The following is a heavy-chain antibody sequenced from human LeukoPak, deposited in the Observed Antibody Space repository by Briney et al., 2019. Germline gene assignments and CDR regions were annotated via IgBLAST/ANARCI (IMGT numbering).Heavy chain of an antibody. Sequence: PGGSLRLSCAASGFTFNNYAMHWVRQAPGKGLEWVAVISYDGRNEYYADSVKGRFTISRDNSKNTLYLQMNSLRAEDTAVYYCAEEVGATYPTFDYWGQGTLVTVSS. CDR1: GFTFNNYA. CDR3: AEEVGATYPTFDY. J-gene: IGHJ4*02. D-gene: IGHD1-26*01. CDR2: ISYDGRNE. V-gene: IGHV3-30*04.